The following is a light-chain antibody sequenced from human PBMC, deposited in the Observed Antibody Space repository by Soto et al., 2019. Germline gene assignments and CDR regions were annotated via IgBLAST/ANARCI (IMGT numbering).Light chain of an antibody. CDR2: DVN. CDR3: CSLAGSYTVI. Sequence: QSALTQPPSVSGSPGQSVSISCTGTSNDVGAYKYVSWYQQHPVKAPKLMIFDVNMRPSGVPDRFAGSKSGNTASLTSSGLHGEDEGDYYCCSLAGSYTVIFGGGTKLTVL. J-gene: IGLJ2*01. V-gene: IGLV2-11*01. CDR1: SNDVGAYKY.